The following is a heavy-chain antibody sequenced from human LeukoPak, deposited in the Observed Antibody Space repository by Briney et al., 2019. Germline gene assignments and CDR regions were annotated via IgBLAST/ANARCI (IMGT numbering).Heavy chain of an antibody. Sequence: SETLSLTCTVSGDSVSSGSYYWGWIRQPPGEGLEWIGSIYYSGDTYYNPSLESRVTISVDTSKNQFSLKLSSVTAADTAVYYCARAGNNWFDPWGQGTLVTVSS. D-gene: IGHD2/OR15-2a*01. CDR1: GDSVSSGSYY. V-gene: IGHV4-39*07. CDR3: ARAGNNWFDP. CDR2: IYYSGDT. J-gene: IGHJ5*02.